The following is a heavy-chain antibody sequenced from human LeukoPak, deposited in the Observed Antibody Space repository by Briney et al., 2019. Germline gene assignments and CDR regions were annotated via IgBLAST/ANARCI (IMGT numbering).Heavy chain of an antibody. V-gene: IGHV1-2*02. Sequence: ASVKVSCKASGYTFTGYYMHWVRQAPGQGLEWMGWINPNSGGTNYAQKFQGRVTMTRDTSISTAYMELSRLRSDDTAVYYCARDASYGYRGGWFDPWGQGTLVTVSS. D-gene: IGHD5-18*01. J-gene: IGHJ5*02. CDR1: GYTFTGYY. CDR3: ARDASYGYRGGWFDP. CDR2: INPNSGGT.